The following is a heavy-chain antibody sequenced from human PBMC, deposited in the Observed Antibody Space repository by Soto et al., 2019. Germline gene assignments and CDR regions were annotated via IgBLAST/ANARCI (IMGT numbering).Heavy chain of an antibody. CDR1: GGTFSSYA. D-gene: IGHD5-12*01. CDR2: IVPLFRTT. V-gene: IGHV1-69*06. CDR3: ARGGYTNYFDC. Sequence: SGKVSCKTSGGTFSSYAISWVRQAPGQGLEWMGGIVPLFRTTNYAQKFQGRVTITADTSTYTVYMELSGLRSGDTAVYYCARGGYTNYFDCWGQGTPVTGSS. J-gene: IGHJ4*02.